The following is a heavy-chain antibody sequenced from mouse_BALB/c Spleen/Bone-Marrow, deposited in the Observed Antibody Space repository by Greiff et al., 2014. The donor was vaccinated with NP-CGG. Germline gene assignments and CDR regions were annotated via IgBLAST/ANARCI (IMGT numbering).Heavy chain of an antibody. V-gene: IGHV14-3*02. CDR3: AYYRYGHTASFDY. D-gene: IGHD1-2*01. J-gene: IGHJ2*01. CDR2: IDPANGDT. Sequence: VQLQQSGAELVKPGASVKLSCTASGFNIKDTYMHWVKQRPEQGLEWIGRIDPANGDTKYDPKFQGKATITADTSSNTAYLQLNILTSEDTSVYSCAYYRYGHTASFDYWGQGTTLTVSS. CDR1: GFNIKDTY.